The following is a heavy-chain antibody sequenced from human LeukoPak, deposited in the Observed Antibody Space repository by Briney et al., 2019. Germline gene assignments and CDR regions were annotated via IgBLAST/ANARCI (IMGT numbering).Heavy chain of an antibody. V-gene: IGHV1-69*05. Sequence: SVKVSCKASGGTFSSYAISWVRQAPGQGLEWMGRIIPIFGTANYAQKFQGRVTITTDESTSTAYMELSSLRSEDTAVYYCARGPYSSGWIAEYFQHWGQGTLVTVSS. J-gene: IGHJ1*01. CDR1: GGTFSSYA. D-gene: IGHD6-19*01. CDR2: IIPIFGTA. CDR3: ARGPYSSGWIAEYFQH.